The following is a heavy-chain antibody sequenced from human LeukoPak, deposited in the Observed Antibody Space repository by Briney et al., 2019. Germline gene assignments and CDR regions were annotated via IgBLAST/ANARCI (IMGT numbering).Heavy chain of an antibody. D-gene: IGHD3-3*01. J-gene: IGHJ4*02. CDR1: GYTFTSYG. CDR2: ISAYNGNT. Sequence: GASVKVSFKASGYTFTSYGISWVRQAPGQGLEWMGWISAYNGNTNYAQKLQGRVTMTTDTSTSTAYMELRSLRSDGTAVYYCARGITIFGVVIFDYWGQGTLVTVSS. V-gene: IGHV1-18*01. CDR3: ARGITIFGVVIFDY.